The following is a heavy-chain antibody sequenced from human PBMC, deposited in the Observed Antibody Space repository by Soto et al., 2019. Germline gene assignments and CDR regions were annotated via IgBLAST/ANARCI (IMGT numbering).Heavy chain of an antibody. CDR2: IANRANNYAT. J-gene: IGHJ3*02. V-gene: IGHV3-72*01. D-gene: IGHD1-26*01. CDR1: GSIFSDHY. CDR3: SRGYSGINISALDI. Sequence: PGGSLRLSCAASGSIFSDHYMAWVRQAPGKGLEWVGRIANRANNYATEYAASVKGRFTISRDDSKNSLYLQLNSLRAEDTAVYSCSRGYSGINISALDIWGPGTMDTVSS.